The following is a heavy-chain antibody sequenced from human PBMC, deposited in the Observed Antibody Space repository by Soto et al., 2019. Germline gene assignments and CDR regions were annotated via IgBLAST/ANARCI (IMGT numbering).Heavy chain of an antibody. V-gene: IGHV4-59*01. Sequence: HVQLQESGPGLVKPSETLSLTCTVSGGSISGYYWNWIRQPPGRGLEWIGYIYYNGNTNYNPSLTSRVTMSVDRSKNQFSLQLTSVTAADTAVYFCARDGRLMLRGFSFYNGMDVWGQGTTVAVSS. CDR1: GGSISGYY. CDR2: IYYNGNT. D-gene: IGHD3-10*01. CDR3: ARDGRLMLRGFSFYNGMDV. J-gene: IGHJ6*02.